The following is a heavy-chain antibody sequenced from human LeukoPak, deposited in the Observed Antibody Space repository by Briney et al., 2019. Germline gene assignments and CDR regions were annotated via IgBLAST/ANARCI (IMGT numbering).Heavy chain of an antibody. CDR3: ARVAALSLYYFDY. Sequence: ASVKISCKASGYTFTSYAMHWVRQAPGQRLEWMGWINAGTSNTKYSQKFQGRVTITRDTSASTAYMELSSLRSEDTAVYYCARVAALSLYYFDYWGQGTLATVSS. CDR2: INAGTSNT. D-gene: IGHD6-6*01. CDR1: GYTFTSYA. V-gene: IGHV1-3*01. J-gene: IGHJ4*02.